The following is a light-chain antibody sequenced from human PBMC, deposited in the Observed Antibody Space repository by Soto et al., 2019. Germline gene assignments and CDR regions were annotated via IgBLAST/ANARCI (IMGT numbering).Light chain of an antibody. V-gene: IGKV1-33*01. Sequence: DLQMTQSPSSLSASVGDRVTITCQASQDISKYLSWYQLKVGKAPKLLISDASNLETGVPSRFSGSGYGTHFTFTISSLQPEDLATYYCQQYDDLPWTFGQGTKVEIK. CDR3: QQYDDLPWT. CDR2: DAS. J-gene: IGKJ1*01. CDR1: QDISKY.